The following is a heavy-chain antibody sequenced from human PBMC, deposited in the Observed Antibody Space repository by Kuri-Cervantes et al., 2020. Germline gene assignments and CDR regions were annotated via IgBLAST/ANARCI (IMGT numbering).Heavy chain of an antibody. CDR2: ISWDGGSK. J-gene: IGHJ4*02. Sequence: GESLKTSCAASGFTFDDYTMHWVRQAPGKGLEWVSLISWDGGSKYYADSVKGRFTISRDNSKNSLYLQMNSLSADDTAVYYCRYTIAAAGPVFDYWGQGTLVTVSS. CDR3: RYTIAAAGPVFDY. D-gene: IGHD6-13*01. V-gene: IGHV3-43*01. CDR1: GFTFDDYT.